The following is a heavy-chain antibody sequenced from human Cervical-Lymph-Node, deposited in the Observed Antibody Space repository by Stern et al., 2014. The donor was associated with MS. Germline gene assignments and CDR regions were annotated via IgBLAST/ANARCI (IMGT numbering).Heavy chain of an antibody. CDR3: ARDLRIWGTYRSGDY. J-gene: IGHJ4*02. V-gene: IGHV3-48*01. CDR1: GFTFSDYN. Sequence: QLVESGGGLVQPGGSLRLSCAASGFTFSDYNMHWVRQAPGKGLGWLSYISFTNITIYYADSVKGRFTISRDNAKNSLFLQMNSLTAEDTAVYYCARDLRIWGTYRSGDYWGQGTLVTVSS. D-gene: IGHD3-16*02. CDR2: ISFTNITI.